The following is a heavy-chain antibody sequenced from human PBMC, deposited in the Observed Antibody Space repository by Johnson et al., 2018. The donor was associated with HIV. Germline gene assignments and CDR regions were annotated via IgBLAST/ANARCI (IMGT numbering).Heavy chain of an antibody. CDR3: ARVVVVTAKGAFDI. CDR1: GFTVSSNY. D-gene: IGHD2-21*02. CDR2: IYSGGST. V-gene: IGHV3-66*02. J-gene: IGHJ3*02. Sequence: EQLVESGGGLVQPGGSLRLSCAASGFTVSSNYMSWVRQAPGKGLEWVSVIYSGGSTYYADSVKGRFTISRDNSKNTLYLQMNSLRAEDTAVYYCARVVVVTAKGAFDIWGQGTMVTVSS.